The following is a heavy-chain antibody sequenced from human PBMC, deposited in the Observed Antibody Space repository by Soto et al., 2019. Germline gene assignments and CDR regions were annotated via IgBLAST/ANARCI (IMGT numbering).Heavy chain of an antibody. Sequence: SVKVSCNASGYTFTSYYVHWVRQAPGQGLEWMGIINPSGGSTSYAQKFQGRVTMTRDTSTSTVYMELSSLRSEDTAVYYCARDRNYDILTGYPKPIYYYPHMAACGKGTPATVPS. CDR1: GYTFTSYY. D-gene: IGHD3-9*01. CDR3: ARDRNYDILTGYPKPIYYYPHMAA. CDR2: INPSGGST. V-gene: IGHV1-46*03. J-gene: IGHJ6*03.